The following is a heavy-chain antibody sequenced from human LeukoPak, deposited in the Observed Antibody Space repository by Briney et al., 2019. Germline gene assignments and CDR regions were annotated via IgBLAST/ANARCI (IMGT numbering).Heavy chain of an antibody. V-gene: IGHV3-43*02. D-gene: IGHD1-26*01. Sequence: PGGSLRLSCAASGFTFDDYAMHWVRQAPGMGLEWVSLISGDSTYYADSVKGRFTISRDNSKNSLYLQMNSLRTEDTALYYCAKSRATDFDYWGQGTLVTVSS. CDR2: ISGDST. CDR1: GFTFDDYA. CDR3: AKSRATDFDY. J-gene: IGHJ4*02.